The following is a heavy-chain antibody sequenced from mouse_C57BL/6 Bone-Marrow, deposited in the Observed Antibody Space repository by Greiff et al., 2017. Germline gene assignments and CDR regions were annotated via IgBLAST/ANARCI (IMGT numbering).Heavy chain of an antibody. D-gene: IGHD1-1*01. CDR3: AVFTTVVARGDAMDY. CDR2: ISYDGSN. CDR1: GYSITSGYY. Sequence: EVQLQESGPGLVKPSQSLSLTCSVTGYSITSGYYWNWIRQFPGNKLEWMGYISYDGSNNYNPSLKNRISITRDTSKNQFFLKLNSVTTEDTATYYCAVFTTVVARGDAMDYWGQGTSVTVSS. J-gene: IGHJ4*01. V-gene: IGHV3-6*01.